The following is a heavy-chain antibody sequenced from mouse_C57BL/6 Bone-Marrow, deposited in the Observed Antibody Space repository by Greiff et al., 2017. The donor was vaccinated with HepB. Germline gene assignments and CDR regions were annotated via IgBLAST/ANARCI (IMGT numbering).Heavy chain of an antibody. J-gene: IGHJ3*01. Sequence: QVQLQQSGPELVKPGASVKISCKASGYAFSSSWVNWVKQRPGKGLEWIGRIYPGDGDTNYNGKFKGKATLTADKSSSTAYMQRSSLTSEDSAVYFCARWGGLAYWGQGTLVTVSA. CDR3: ARWGGLAY. CDR2: IYPGDGDT. CDR1: GYAFSSSW. V-gene: IGHV1-82*01.